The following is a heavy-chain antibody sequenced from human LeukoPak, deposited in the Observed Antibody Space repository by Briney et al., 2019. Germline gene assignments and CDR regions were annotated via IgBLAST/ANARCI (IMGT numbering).Heavy chain of an antibody. Sequence: GGSLRLSCAASGFTFSSYAMSWVRQAPGRGLEWVSAISGSGGSTYYADSVKGRFTISRDNSKNTLYLQMNSLRAEDTAVYYCAKDMFGLGYCSSTSCYTFDYWAREPWSPSPQ. V-gene: IGHV3-23*01. CDR1: GFTFSSYA. CDR2: ISGSGGST. D-gene: IGHD2-2*02. J-gene: IGHJ4*02. CDR3: AKDMFGLGYCSSTSCYTFDY.